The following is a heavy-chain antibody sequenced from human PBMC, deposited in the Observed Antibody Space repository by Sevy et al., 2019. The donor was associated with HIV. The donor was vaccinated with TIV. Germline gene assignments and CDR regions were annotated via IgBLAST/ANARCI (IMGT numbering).Heavy chain of an antibody. CDR1: GFNFGTSW. CDR2: IKQDASET. CDR3: VRLSTSVLDSDF. D-gene: IGHD1-1*01. Sequence: GGSLRLSCGAYGFNFGTSWMSWVRQAPGKGLEWVATIKQDASETYLLDSVRGRFIITRDNAKNSLYMQLSSLRFEDSAIYYCVRLSTSVLDSDFWGQGIQVTVSS. J-gene: IGHJ4*02. V-gene: IGHV3-7*01.